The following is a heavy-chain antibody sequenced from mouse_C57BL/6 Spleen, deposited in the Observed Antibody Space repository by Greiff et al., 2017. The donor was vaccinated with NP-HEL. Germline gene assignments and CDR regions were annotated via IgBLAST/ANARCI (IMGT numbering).Heavy chain of an antibody. CDR1: GFTFSSYT. D-gene: IGHD2-5*01. Sequence: EVKLEESGGGLVKPGGSLKLSCAASGFTFSSYTMSWVRQTPEKRLEWVATISGGGGNTYYPDSVKGRFTISRDNAKNTLYLQMSSLRSEDTALYYCARRYYSNGYFDVWGTGTTVTVSS. V-gene: IGHV5-9*01. CDR2: ISGGGGNT. CDR3: ARRYYSNGYFDV. J-gene: IGHJ1*03.